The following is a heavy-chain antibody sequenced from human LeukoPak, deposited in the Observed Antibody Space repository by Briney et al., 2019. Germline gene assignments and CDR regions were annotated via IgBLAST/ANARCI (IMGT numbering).Heavy chain of an antibody. Sequence: SGGSLILSCAASGFTLSSYWMSWVRQAPGKGLEWVANIKQDGSEKYYVDSVKGRFTISRDNAKNSLYLQMNSLRAEDTAVYYCARDRGFDPWGQGTLATVSS. D-gene: IGHD3-10*01. CDR3: ARDRGFDP. V-gene: IGHV3-7*01. CDR2: IKQDGSEK. CDR1: GFTLSSYW. J-gene: IGHJ5*02.